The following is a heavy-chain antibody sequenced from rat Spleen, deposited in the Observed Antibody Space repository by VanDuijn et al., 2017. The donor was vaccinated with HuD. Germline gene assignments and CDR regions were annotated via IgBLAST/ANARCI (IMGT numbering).Heavy chain of an antibody. CDR2: ISIGGGNT. V-gene: IGHV5S13*01. J-gene: IGHJ2*01. CDR3: AVSGYGY. Sequence: EVQLVESGGGLVQPGRSLKLSCAASGFTYSNYVMAWVRQAPTKGLEWVASISIGGGNTYYRDSVKGRFTISRDNAKNTLYLQMDSLRSEDTATYYCAVSGYGYWGQGVMVLVSS. D-gene: IGHD4-3*01. CDR1: GFTYSNYV.